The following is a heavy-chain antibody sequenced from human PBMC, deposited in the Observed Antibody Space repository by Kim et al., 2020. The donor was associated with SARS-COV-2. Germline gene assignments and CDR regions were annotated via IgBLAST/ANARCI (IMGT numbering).Heavy chain of an antibody. CDR3: ARRYYYCSGSYFDGMDV. CDR1: GGSFSGYY. Sequence: SETLSLTCAVYGGSFSGYYWSWIRQPPGKGLEWIGEINHSGSTNYNPSLKSRVTISVDTSKNQFSLKLSSVTAADTAVYYCARRYYYCSGSYFDGMDVWG. J-gene: IGHJ6*01. CDR2: INHSGST. D-gene: IGHD3-10*01. V-gene: IGHV4-34*01.